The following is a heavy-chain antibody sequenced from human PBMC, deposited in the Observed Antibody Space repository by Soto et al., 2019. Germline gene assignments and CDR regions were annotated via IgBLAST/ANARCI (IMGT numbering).Heavy chain of an antibody. CDR1: GFTFSSYA. V-gene: IGHV3-23*01. CDR2: ISAGGDST. CDR3: AKDHGYAGGWHTPYYFDS. Sequence: GGSLRLSCAASGFTFSSYAMSWVRQAPGKGLEWVSSISAGGDSTYYADSVKGRFTITRDNSKNTLYLQMNSLRAADTAVYYCAKDHGYAGGWHTPYYFDSWGQGTLVTVSS. D-gene: IGHD6-19*01. J-gene: IGHJ4*02.